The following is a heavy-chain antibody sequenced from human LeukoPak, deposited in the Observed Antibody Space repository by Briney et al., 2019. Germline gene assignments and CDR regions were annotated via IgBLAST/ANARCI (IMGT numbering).Heavy chain of an antibody. CDR1: GFTFSSYS. D-gene: IGHD2-2*01. CDR2: IWYDGSNH. Sequence: GGSLRLSCAASGFTFSSYSMCWVRQAPGKGLEWVAFIWYDGSNHYYADSVKGRFTISRDHSKNTVYLQMNSLRAEDTAVYYCARDGCTTTTCFDYWGQGTLVTVSS. J-gene: IGHJ4*02. V-gene: IGHV3-33*01. CDR3: ARDGCTTTTCFDY.